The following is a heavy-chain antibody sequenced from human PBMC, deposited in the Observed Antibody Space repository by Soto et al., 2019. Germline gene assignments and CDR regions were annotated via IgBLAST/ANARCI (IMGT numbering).Heavy chain of an antibody. Sequence: QVQVVQSGAEVKRPGSSVNVSCKASGGYFNNRQTLNSYPISWVRQAPGQGLEWMGGIIPLFGTTNYAQRFQGRVTITADKSTSTTYLELNSVTADDTAVYYCAKSWGGESYYYYYAMDVWGQVTTVTVSS. V-gene: IGHV1-69*06. CDR3: AKSWGGESYYYYYAMDV. CDR2: IIPLFGTT. CDR1: GGYFNNRQTLNSYP. D-gene: IGHD3-16*01. J-gene: IGHJ6*02.